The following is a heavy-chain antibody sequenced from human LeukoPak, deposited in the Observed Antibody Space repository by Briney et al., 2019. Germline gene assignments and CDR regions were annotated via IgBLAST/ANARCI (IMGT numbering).Heavy chain of an antibody. CDR1: RFTFSSYA. Sequence: GGSLRLSCAASRFTFSSYAMSWVRQAPGKGLEWVSASSGSGGSTYYADSVKGRFTISRDNSKSTLYLQMNSLRVEDTAVYYCLKESRGGAIFDYWGQGTLVIVSS. J-gene: IGHJ4*02. D-gene: IGHD3-10*01. V-gene: IGHV3-23*01. CDR2: SSGSGGST. CDR3: LKESRGGAIFDY.